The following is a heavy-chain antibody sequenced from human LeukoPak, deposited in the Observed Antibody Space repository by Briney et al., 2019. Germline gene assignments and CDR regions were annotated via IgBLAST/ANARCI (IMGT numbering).Heavy chain of an antibody. Sequence: GGSLRLSCAASGFTFSSYSMNWVRQAPGKGRECVAVIWYDGSNKYYADSGKGRFTIARDNSKNTLYLQMNSLRAEDTAVYYCARDEPYYYDSSGDAFDIWGQGTMVTVSS. J-gene: IGHJ3*02. D-gene: IGHD3-22*01. V-gene: IGHV3-33*08. CDR2: IWYDGSNK. CDR1: GFTFSSYS. CDR3: ARDEPYYYDSSGDAFDI.